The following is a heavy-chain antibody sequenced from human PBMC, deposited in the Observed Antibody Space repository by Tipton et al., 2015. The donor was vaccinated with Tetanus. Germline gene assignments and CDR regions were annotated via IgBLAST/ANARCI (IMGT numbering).Heavy chain of an antibody. Sequence: TLSLTCSLSGGSVNDGRFYWTWIRQPPGKALEWVAHIYYSGTTNYNPSLKSRVTISTDKSKNQVSLRLNSVTAADTAVYFCARTPDYYYGMDVWGQGTTVTVSS. J-gene: IGHJ6*02. CDR3: ARTPDYYYGMDV. CDR2: IYYSGTT. V-gene: IGHV4-61*01. CDR1: GGSVNDGRFY.